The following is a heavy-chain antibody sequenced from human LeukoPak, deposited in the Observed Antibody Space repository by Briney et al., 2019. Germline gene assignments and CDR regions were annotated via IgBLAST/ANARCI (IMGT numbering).Heavy chain of an antibody. CDR1: GGSIISSSYY. V-gene: IGHV4-39*01. Sequence: PSETLSLTCTVSGGSIISSSYYWGWIRQPPGKGLEWIGSIYYSGSTYYNPSLKSRVTISVDTSKNQFSLKLSSVTAADTAVYYCARHGPPRAAAGFYFDYWGQGTLVTVSS. CDR3: ARHGPPRAAAGFYFDY. CDR2: IYYSGST. J-gene: IGHJ4*02. D-gene: IGHD6-13*01.